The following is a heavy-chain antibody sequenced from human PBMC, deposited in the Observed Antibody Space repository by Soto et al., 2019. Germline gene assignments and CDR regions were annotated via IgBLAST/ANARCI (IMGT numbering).Heavy chain of an antibody. D-gene: IGHD2-2*01. Sequence: EVQLLESGGGLVQPGGSLRLSCAASGFTFSSYAMSWVRQAPGKGLEWVSAISGSGGSTYYADSVKGRFTISRDNSKNTLYLQMNSLRAEDTAVYYCAKDCGLPVVPAAMLRPNYFDYWGQGTLVTVSS. CDR1: GFTFSSYA. V-gene: IGHV3-23*01. CDR3: AKDCGLPVVPAAMLRPNYFDY. CDR2: ISGSGGST. J-gene: IGHJ4*02.